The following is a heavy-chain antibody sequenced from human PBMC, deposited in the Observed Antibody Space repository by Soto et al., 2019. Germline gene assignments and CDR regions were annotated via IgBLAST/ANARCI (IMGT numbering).Heavy chain of an antibody. V-gene: IGHV3-23*01. CDR1: GFTFSSYA. CDR3: ARHGIAAADDWFDP. Sequence: GGSLRLSCAASGFTFSSYAMSWVRQAPGKGLEWVSAISGSGGSTYYADSVKGRFTISRDNSKNTLYLQMNSLKASDTAMYYCARHGIAAADDWFDPWGQGTLVTVSS. D-gene: IGHD6-13*01. J-gene: IGHJ5*02. CDR2: ISGSGGST.